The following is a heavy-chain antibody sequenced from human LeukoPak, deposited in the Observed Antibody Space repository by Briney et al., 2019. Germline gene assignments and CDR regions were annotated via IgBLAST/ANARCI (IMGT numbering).Heavy chain of an antibody. V-gene: IGHV3-74*03. D-gene: IGHD1-7*01. CDR3: IRDLDWNYGDY. J-gene: IGHJ4*02. Sequence: GGSLRLSCAASGFIFRDYSMHWVRQAPGEGLVWVSRIKTDGRTTTYADSVKGRFTISRDNAKSTLFLQMDGLRAEDTAVYYCIRDLDWNYGDYWGQGSLVTVSS. CDR1: GFIFRDYS. CDR2: IKTDGRTT.